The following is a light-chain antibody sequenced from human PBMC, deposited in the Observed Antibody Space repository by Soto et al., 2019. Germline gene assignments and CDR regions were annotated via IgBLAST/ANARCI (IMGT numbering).Light chain of an antibody. Sequence: DIQMTQSPSTLSGSVGDGVTITCRASQTISSWLAWYQQKPGKAPKLLIYKASTLKSGVPSRFSGSGSGTEFTLTISSLQPDDFATYYCQQSGAFGQGTRLEIK. J-gene: IGKJ5*01. V-gene: IGKV1-5*03. CDR1: QTISSW. CDR3: QQSGA. CDR2: KAS.